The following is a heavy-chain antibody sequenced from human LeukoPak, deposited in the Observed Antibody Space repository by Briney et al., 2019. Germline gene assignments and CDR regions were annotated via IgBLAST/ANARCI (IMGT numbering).Heavy chain of an antibody. CDR1: GFTFSSYS. D-gene: IGHD3-3*01. Sequence: GGSLRLSCEASGFTFSSYSIHWVRQAPGKGLEWVAAVSYDKDNKFYADSVKGRFIISRDSSKNTVYLQMSSLRAEDTAVYLCARDGQRLRYYFDYWGQGTLVTVSS. V-gene: IGHV3-30-3*01. CDR3: ARDGQRLRYYFDY. CDR2: VSYDKDNK. J-gene: IGHJ4*02.